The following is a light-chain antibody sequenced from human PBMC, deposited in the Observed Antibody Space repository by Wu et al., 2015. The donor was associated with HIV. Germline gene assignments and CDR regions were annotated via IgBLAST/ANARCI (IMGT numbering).Light chain of an antibody. Sequence: EIVLTQSPGTLSLSPGDSATLSCRASQSIRNNYFAWFQQKPGQAPRLLIYGASSRATGIPARFSGSGSGTEFTLTMNTMQSEDFAVYYCQQYNNWPSFGQGTKVEIK. J-gene: IGKJ1*01. CDR2: GAS. CDR1: QSIRNN. CDR3: QQYNNWPS. V-gene: IGKV3D-15*01.